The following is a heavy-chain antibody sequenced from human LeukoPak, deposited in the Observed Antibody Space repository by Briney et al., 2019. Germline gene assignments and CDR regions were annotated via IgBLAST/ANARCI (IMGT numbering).Heavy chain of an antibody. Sequence: GESLKISCKASGYSFTNYWIGWVRQMPGKGLEWMGIIDPSDSETRYTPSFQGQVTISVDKSLTTAYLQWNSLKASGTAMYYCARQTAMGRSGDYWGQGTLVTVSS. CDR2: IDPSDSET. CDR3: ARQTAMGRSGDY. J-gene: IGHJ4*02. CDR1: GYSFTNYW. D-gene: IGHD5-18*01. V-gene: IGHV5-51*01.